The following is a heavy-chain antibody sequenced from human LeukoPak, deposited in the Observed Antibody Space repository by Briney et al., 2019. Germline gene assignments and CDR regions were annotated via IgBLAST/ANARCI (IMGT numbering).Heavy chain of an antibody. D-gene: IGHD5-24*01. CDR3: ARWGYGYNPDY. CDR1: GYSISSGYY. Sequence: SETLSLTCTVSGYSISSGYYWSWIRQPAGKGLEWIGRIYASGSTNYNPSLKSRVTISVDTSKNQFSLKLSSVTAADTAVYYCARWGYGYNPDYWGQGTLVTVSS. CDR2: IYASGST. J-gene: IGHJ4*02. V-gene: IGHV4-61*02.